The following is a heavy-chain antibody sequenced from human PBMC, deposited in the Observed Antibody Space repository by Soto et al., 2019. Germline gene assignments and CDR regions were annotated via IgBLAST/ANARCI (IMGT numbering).Heavy chain of an antibody. CDR2: ISSSSSYI. CDR3: ARETVSGYVLKYFQH. D-gene: IGHD5-12*01. J-gene: IGHJ1*01. V-gene: IGHV3-21*01. CDR1: GFTFSSYS. Sequence: EVQLVESGGGLVKPGGSLRLSCAASGFTFSSYSMNWVRQAPGKGLEWVSSISSSSSYIYYADSVKGRFTISRDNAKNSLYLQMNSLRAEDTAVYYCARETVSGYVLKYFQHWGQGTLVTVSS.